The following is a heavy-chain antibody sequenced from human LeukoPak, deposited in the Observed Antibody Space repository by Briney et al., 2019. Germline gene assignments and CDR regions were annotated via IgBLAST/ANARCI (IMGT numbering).Heavy chain of an antibody. D-gene: IGHD3-10*01. CDR2: INHSGST. V-gene: IGHV4-39*07. Sequence: SETLSLTCTVSGGSISSSSYYWGWIRQPPGKGLEWIGEINHSGSTNYNPSLKSRVTISVDTSKNQFSLKLSSVTAADTAVYYCASYPYYYGSGSQGDFDYWGQGTLVTVSS. J-gene: IGHJ4*02. CDR1: GGSISSSSYY. CDR3: ASYPYYYGSGSQGDFDY.